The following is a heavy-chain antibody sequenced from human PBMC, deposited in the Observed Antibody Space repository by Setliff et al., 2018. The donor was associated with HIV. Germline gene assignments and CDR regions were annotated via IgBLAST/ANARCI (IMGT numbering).Heavy chain of an antibody. D-gene: IGHD3-10*01. V-gene: IGHV1-2*06. Sequence: ASVKVSCKASGYTFTGYHLHWVRQAPGQGLEWVGRINSSSGGTNYAQNFQGRVTMTRDTSISTAYMELRRLRSDDTAIYYCARNFGLSPSGKYYYYYGMDIWGQGTTVTVSS. CDR1: GYTFTGYH. CDR3: ARNFGLSPSGKYYYYYGMDI. J-gene: IGHJ6*02. CDR2: INSSSGGT.